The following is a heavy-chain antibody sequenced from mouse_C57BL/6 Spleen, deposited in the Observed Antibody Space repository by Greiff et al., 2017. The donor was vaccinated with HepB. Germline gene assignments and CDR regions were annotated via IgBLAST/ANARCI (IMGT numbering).Heavy chain of an antibody. CDR3: ARDSWFAY. CDR1: GYAFSSYW. V-gene: IGHV1-80*01. J-gene: IGHJ3*01. Sequence: VQLQQSGAELVKPGASVKISCKASGYAFSSYWMNWVKQRPGKGLEWIGQIYSGDGDTNYNGKFKGKATLTADKSSSTAYMQLSSLTSEDASVYFCARDSWFAYWGQGTLVTVSA. CDR2: IYSGDGDT.